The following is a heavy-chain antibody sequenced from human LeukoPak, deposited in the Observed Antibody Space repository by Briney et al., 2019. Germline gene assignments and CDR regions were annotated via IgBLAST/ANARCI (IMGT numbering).Heavy chain of an antibody. D-gene: IGHD2-15*01. J-gene: IGHJ1*01. V-gene: IGHV4-34*01. Sequence: SETLSLTFAVYGGSFSGYYWSWLRQPPGKGLEWIGEINHSGSTNYNPSLKSRVTISVDTSKNQFSLKLSSVTAADTAVYYCARVLGYCSGGSCYSAEYFQHWGQGTLVTVSS. CDR1: GGSFSGYY. CDR2: INHSGST. CDR3: ARVLGYCSGGSCYSAEYFQH.